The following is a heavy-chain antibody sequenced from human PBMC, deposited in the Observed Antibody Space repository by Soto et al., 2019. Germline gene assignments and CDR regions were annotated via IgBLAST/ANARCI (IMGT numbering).Heavy chain of an antibody. D-gene: IGHD3-16*01. CDR1: GFTFSTYA. CDR2: ISGSGGKT. Sequence: EVQLLESGGGLGQPGGSLRLSCAASGFTFSTYAMSWVRQAPGKGLEWVSAISGSGGKTYYADSVKGRFTISRDNSKNTLYQQMNSLRAEDTAVYYCAKEPRSNGYFDLWGRGTLVTVSS. J-gene: IGHJ2*01. CDR3: AKEPRSNGYFDL. V-gene: IGHV3-23*01.